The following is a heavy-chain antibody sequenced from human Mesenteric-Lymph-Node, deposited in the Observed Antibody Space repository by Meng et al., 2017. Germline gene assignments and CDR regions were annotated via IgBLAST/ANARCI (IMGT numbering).Heavy chain of an antibody. CDR3: ARTRSSGWSFDY. V-gene: IGHV4-30-4*01. J-gene: IGHJ4*02. CDR1: GGSISGGDYY. Sequence: LQELGPGRVHPSKTLASTCPVSGGSISGGDYYWRWIRQPPGKGLEWIGEINHSGSTNYNPSLKSRVTISVDTSKNQFSLKLSSVTAADTAVYYCARTRSSGWSFDYWGQGTLVTVSS. D-gene: IGHD6-19*01. CDR2: INHSGST.